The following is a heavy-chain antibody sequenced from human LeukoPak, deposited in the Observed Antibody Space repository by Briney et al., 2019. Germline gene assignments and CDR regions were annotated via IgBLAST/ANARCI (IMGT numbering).Heavy chain of an antibody. Sequence: GGSLRLSCAASGFTFSSYGMHWVRQAPGKGLEWVAVIWYDGSNKYYADSVKGRFTISRDNSKNTLYLQMNSLRAEDTAVYYCARDLGLETTFDYWGQGTLVTVSS. J-gene: IGHJ4*02. CDR1: GFTFSSYG. CDR3: ARDLGLETTFDY. D-gene: IGHD1-1*01. CDR2: IWYDGSNK. V-gene: IGHV3-33*01.